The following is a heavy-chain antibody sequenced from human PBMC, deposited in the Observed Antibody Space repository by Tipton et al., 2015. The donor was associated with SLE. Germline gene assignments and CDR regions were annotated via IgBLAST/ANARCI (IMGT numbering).Heavy chain of an antibody. Sequence: TLSLTCTVSGGSISSYYWSWIRQPPGKGLEWIGYIYYSGSTNYNPSLKSRVTISVDTSKNQFSLKLSSVTAADTAVYYCARVRTRVGITIFGVARGYYFDYWGQGTLVTVSS. J-gene: IGHJ4*02. CDR3: ARVRTRVGITIFGVARGYYFDY. CDR2: IYYSGST. D-gene: IGHD3-3*01. V-gene: IGHV4-59*12. CDR1: GGSISSYY.